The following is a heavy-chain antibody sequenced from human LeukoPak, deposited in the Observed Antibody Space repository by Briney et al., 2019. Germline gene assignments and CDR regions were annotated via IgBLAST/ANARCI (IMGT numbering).Heavy chain of an antibody. D-gene: IGHD3-22*01. CDR1: GFTVSDSF. Sequence: PGGSLRLSCAASGFTVSDSFMTWVRQAPGKGLEWVSVIYVAGSTYYADSVKGRFTVSRDNSKNTLYLQMNSLRAEDTAVYYCASSYYYDSSGPNPVDAFDIWGQGTMVTVSS. V-gene: IGHV3-53*01. J-gene: IGHJ3*02. CDR2: IYVAGST. CDR3: ASSYYYDSSGPNPVDAFDI.